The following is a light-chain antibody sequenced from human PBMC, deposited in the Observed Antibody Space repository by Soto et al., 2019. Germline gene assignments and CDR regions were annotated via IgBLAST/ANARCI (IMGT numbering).Light chain of an antibody. CDR1: QSVLYSSNNKNY. V-gene: IGKV4-1*01. Sequence: DIVRTQSPDSLAVSLGERATINCKSSQSVLYSSNNKNYLAWYQQKPGHHPKLLIYWASTRESGVPDRFSDSGSGTDFTLTISSLQAEDVAFYYGQQYDSTPYTWGQGPKLEI. CDR3: QQYDSTPYT. CDR2: WAS. J-gene: IGKJ2*01.